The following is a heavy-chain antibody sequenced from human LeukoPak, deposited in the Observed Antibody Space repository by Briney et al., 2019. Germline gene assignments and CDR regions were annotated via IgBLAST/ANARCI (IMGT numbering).Heavy chain of an antibody. CDR2: IHNDGST. V-gene: IGHV3-66*01. J-gene: IGHJ4*02. CDR3: ARGFLKLPPYYFAY. D-gene: IGHD3-10*01. Sequence: PGGSLRLSCAASGFDVSVNYMNWIRQSPEKGLEWVSIIHNDGSTYYADSVKGRFTVSRDDSKNTVSLQMDSLRVDDTGIYYCARGFLKLPPYYFAYWGQGPLFTVSS. CDR1: GFDVSVNY.